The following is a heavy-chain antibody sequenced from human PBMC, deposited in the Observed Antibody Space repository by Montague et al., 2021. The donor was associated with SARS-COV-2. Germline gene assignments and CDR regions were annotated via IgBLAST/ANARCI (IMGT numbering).Heavy chain of an antibody. Sequence: SETLSLTCAVYGGSFSGYYWNWIRQPPGKGLEWTGEINHSGSTNYNPSLKSRATMSVDTPKNQFSLKLSSLTAADTAVYYCARGARQGYGFRLGSFDSWGQGTLVTVSS. V-gene: IGHV4-34*01. CDR1: GGSFSGYY. D-gene: IGHD3-10*01. CDR3: ARGARQGYGFRLGSFDS. J-gene: IGHJ4*02. CDR2: INHSGST.